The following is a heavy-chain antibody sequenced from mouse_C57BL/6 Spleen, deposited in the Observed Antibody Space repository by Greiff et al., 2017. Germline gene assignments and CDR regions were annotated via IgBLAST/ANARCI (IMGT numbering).Heavy chain of an antibody. CDR3: AASRSSYWYFDV. J-gene: IGHJ1*03. V-gene: IGHV1-61*01. Sequence: QVQLQQPGAELVRPGSSVKLSCKASGYTFTSYWMDWVKQRPGQGLEWIGNIYPSDSETHYNQKFKDKATLTVDKSSSTAYMQLSSLTSEDSAVYYCAASRSSYWYFDVWGTGTTVTVYS. CDR2: IYPSDSET. CDR1: GYTFTSYW.